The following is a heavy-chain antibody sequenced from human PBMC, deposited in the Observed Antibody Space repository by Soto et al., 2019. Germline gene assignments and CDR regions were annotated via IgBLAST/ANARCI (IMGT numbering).Heavy chain of an antibody. J-gene: IGHJ6*02. CDR1: GFTFSSYG. V-gene: IGHV3-33*01. CDR3: ARDPGLHYIARNYYYYGMDV. D-gene: IGHD4-4*01. CDR2: IWYDGSNK. Sequence: GGSLRLSCAASGFTFSSYGMHWVRQAPGKGLEWVAVIWYDGSNKYYADSVKGRFTISRDNSKNTLYLQMNSLRAEDTAVYYCARDPGLHYIARNYYYYGMDVWGQGTTVTVSS.